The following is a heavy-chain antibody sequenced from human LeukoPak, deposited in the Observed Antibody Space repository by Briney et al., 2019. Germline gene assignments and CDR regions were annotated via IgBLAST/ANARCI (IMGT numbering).Heavy chain of an antibody. CDR3: ARGAGFCSSTSCSDAFDI. D-gene: IGHD2-2*03. CDR1: NGSISSGDYY. Sequence: SQTLSLTCTVSNGSISSGDYYWSWIRQPPGKGLEWIGYIYYSGSTYYNPSLKSRVTISVDTSKNQFSLKLSSVTAADTAVYYCARGAGFCSSTSCSDAFDIWGQGTMVTVSS. V-gene: IGHV4-30-4*08. J-gene: IGHJ3*02. CDR2: IYYSGST.